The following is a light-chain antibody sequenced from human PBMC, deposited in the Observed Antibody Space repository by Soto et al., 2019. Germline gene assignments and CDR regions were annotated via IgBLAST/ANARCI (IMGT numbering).Light chain of an antibody. CDR1: QSVSID. CDR2: DAS. CDR3: QQRSNWRT. J-gene: IGKJ5*01. V-gene: IGKV3-11*01. Sequence: EIVLTQSPGTLSLSPGERATLSCRASQSVSIDLAWYQQKPGQAPRLLIYDASNRATGIPARFSGSGSGTDFTLTISSLEPEDFAVYYCQQRSNWRTFGQGTRLEI.